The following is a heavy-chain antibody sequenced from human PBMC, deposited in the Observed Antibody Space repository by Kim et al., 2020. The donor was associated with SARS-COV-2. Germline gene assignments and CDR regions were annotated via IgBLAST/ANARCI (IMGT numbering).Heavy chain of an antibody. J-gene: IGHJ3*02. V-gene: IGHV5-10-1*01. CDR1: GHSFINYW. Sequence: GESLKISCKGSGHSFINYWISWVRQMPGKGLEWMGRIDPSDSYTNYSPSFQGHVTISADKSISTAYLQWSSLKASDTAMYYCARRVVRGFAFPAFDIWGQGTMVTVSS. CDR3: ARRVVRGFAFPAFDI. D-gene: IGHD3-10*01. CDR2: IDPSDSYT.